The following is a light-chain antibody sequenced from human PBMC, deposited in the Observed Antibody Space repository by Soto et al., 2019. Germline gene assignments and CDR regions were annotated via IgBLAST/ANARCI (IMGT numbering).Light chain of an antibody. CDR2: RAS. CDR3: QPFERYPIT. Sequence: DIQMTQSPSTLSASVGDRVTITCRASQSISNWLAWYQQKPGKAPKLLIYRASTLENGVPSRFGGRGSGTEFIPTISRLEPDDFANYFRQPFERYPITFGQGTRVDLK. V-gene: IGKV1-5*03. CDR1: QSISNW. J-gene: IGKJ5*01.